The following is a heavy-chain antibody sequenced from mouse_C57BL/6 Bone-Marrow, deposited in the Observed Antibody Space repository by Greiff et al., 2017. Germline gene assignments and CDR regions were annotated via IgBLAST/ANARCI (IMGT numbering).Heavy chain of an antibody. CDR2: IYPGSGST. J-gene: IGHJ3*01. CDR3: ARGGDGYYVAY. V-gene: IGHV1-55*01. CDR1: GYTFTSYW. Sequence: VQLQLSGAELVKPGASVKMSCKASGYTFTSYWITWVKQRPGQGLEWIGDIYPGSGSTNYNEKFKSKATLTVDTSSSTAYMQLSSLTSEDSAVYYWARGGDGYYVAYWGQGTLVTVSA. D-gene: IGHD2-3*01.